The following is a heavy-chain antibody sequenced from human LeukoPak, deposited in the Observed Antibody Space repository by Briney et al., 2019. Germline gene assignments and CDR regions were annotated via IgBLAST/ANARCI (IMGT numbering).Heavy chain of an antibody. D-gene: IGHD1-14*01. J-gene: IGHJ4*02. Sequence: ASVKVSCKASGYTFTGYYMHWVRQAPGQGLEWMGWIDPKRGGTNYAQKFQGRATMTRDTSISTAYMEVSRLRSDDTAVYYCATSIEAEIWYFDYWGQGTLVTVSS. CDR2: IDPKRGGT. CDR1: GYTFTGYY. V-gene: IGHV1-2*02. CDR3: ATSIEAEIWYFDY.